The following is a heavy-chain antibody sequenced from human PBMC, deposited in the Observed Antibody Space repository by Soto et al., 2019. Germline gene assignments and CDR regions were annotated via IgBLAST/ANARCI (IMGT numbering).Heavy chain of an antibody. CDR2: IYYSGST. CDR3: ASSGHDFCSGSFDY. Sequence: SETLSLTCTVSGGSISSYYWSWIRQPPGKGLEWIGYIYYSGSTNYNPSLKSRVTISVDTSKNQFSLKLSSVTAADTAVYYCASSGHDFCSGSFDYRGQGTLVTVSS. J-gene: IGHJ4*02. V-gene: IGHV4-59*01. D-gene: IGHD3-3*01. CDR1: GGSISSYY.